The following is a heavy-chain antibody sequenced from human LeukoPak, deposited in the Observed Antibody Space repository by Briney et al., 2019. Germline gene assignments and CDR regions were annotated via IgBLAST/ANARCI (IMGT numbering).Heavy chain of an antibody. Sequence: SGGSLRLSCAASGFTFSAYWMRWVRQAPGKGLVWVSFIKPDGSRTNYADSVKDRFIISRDNAKNTLYLQMYNLRADDTAVYYCARENYWAMDVSGQGTTVTVSS. CDR2: IKPDGSRT. J-gene: IGHJ6*02. V-gene: IGHV3-74*01. CDR1: GFTFSAYW. CDR3: ARENYWAMDV. D-gene: IGHD2-8*02.